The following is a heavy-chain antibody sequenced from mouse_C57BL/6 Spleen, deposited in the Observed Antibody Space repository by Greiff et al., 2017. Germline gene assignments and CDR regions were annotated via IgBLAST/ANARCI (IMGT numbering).Heavy chain of an antibody. V-gene: IGHV5-17*01. J-gene: IGHJ3*01. Sequence: EVKLMESGGGLVKPGGSLKLSCAASGFTFSDYGMHWVRQAPEKGLEWVAYISSGSSTIYYADTVKGRFTISRDNAKNTLFLQMTSLRSEDTAMYYCALYDGYSFAYWGQGTLVTVSA. D-gene: IGHD2-3*01. CDR3: ALYDGYSFAY. CDR2: ISSGSSTI. CDR1: GFTFSDYG.